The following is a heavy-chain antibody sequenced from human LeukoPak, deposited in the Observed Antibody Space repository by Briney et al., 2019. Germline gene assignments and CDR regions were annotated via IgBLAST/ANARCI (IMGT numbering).Heavy chain of an antibody. CDR2: IRYDGSNK. V-gene: IGHV3-30*02. CDR3: AKEHHFPRIWAAAGFDY. J-gene: IGHJ4*02. D-gene: IGHD6-13*01. CDR1: GFTFSSYG. Sequence: PGGSLRLSCAASGFTFSSYGMHWVRQAPGKGLEWVAFIRYDGSNKYYADSVKGRFTISRDNSKNTLYLQMNSLRAEDTAVYYCAKEHHFPRIWAAAGFDYWGQGTLVTVSS.